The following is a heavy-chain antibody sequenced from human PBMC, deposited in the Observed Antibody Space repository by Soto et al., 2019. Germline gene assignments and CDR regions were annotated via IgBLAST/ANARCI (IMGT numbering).Heavy chain of an antibody. Sequence: GGSLRLSCAASGFTFSTYGMHWVRQAPGKGLEWVAVIWYDGSKIYYADSVKGRFTISRDNSKSILYLQMNSLRAEDTAVYYCARPLEQHQLGFGMDVWGQGSPVTVSS. J-gene: IGHJ6*01. CDR2: IWYDGSKI. D-gene: IGHD6-13*01. CDR3: ARPLEQHQLGFGMDV. CDR1: GFTFSTYG. V-gene: IGHV3-33*01.